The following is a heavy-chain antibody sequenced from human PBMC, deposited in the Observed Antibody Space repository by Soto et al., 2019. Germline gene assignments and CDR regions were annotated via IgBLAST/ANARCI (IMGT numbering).Heavy chain of an antibody. CDR3: ARDYLYYYDSSGPPGNWFDP. CDR1: GGSISSYY. Sequence: SETLSLTCTVSGGSISSYYWSWIRQPPGKGLEWIGYIYYSGSTYYNPSLKSRVTISVDTSKNQFSLKLSSVTAADTAVYYCARDYLYYYDSSGPPGNWFDPWGQGTLVTVSS. D-gene: IGHD3-22*01. V-gene: IGHV4-59*12. J-gene: IGHJ5*02. CDR2: IYYSGST.